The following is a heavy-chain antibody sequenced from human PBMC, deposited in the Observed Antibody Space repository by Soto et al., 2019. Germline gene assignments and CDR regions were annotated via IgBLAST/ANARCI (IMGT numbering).Heavy chain of an antibody. J-gene: IGHJ5*02. Sequence: GESLKISCKGSGYSFTSYWIGWVRQMPGKGLEWMGIIYPGDSDTRYSPSFQGQVTISADKSISTAYLQWSSLKASDTAMYYCARLGDFWSAPKNWFDPWGQGTLVTVSS. V-gene: IGHV5-51*01. D-gene: IGHD3-3*01. CDR2: IYPGDSDT. CDR3: ARLGDFWSAPKNWFDP. CDR1: GYSFTSYW.